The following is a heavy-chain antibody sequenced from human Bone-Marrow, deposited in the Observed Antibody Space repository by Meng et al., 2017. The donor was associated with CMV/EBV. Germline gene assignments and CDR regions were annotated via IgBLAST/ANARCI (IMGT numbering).Heavy chain of an antibody. CDR2: IYYSGST. D-gene: IGHD6-25*01. V-gene: IGHV4-39*01. CDR3: ARRRHYYGMDV. J-gene: IGHJ6*01. CDR1: GGSISSSSYY. Sequence: SETLSLTCTVSGGSISSSSYYWGWIRQPPGKGLEWIGSIYYSGSTCYNPSLKSRVTISVDTSKNQFSLKLSSVTAADTAVYYCARRRHYYGMDVWGQGTTVTGSS.